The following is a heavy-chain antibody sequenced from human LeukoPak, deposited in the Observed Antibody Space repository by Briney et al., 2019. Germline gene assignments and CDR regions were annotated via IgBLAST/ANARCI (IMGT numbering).Heavy chain of an antibody. CDR3: AKDLAEMATIIDY. J-gene: IGHJ4*02. CDR1: GFTFSDYY. V-gene: IGHV3-23*01. Sequence: GGSLRLSCAASGFTFSDYYMSWIRQAPGKGLEWVSAISGSGGSTYYADSVKGRFTISRDNSKNTLYLQMNSLRAEDTAVYYCAKDLAEMATIIDYWGQGTLVTVS. D-gene: IGHD5-24*01. CDR2: ISGSGGST.